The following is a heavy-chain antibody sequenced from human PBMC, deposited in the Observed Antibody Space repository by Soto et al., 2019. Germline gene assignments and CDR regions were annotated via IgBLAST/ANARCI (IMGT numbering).Heavy chain of an antibody. CDR2: ISPYNDYT. D-gene: IGHD2-8*01. CDR1: GYTFIRYG. Sequence: QVQLVQSAAEVKKPGASVKVPCKDSGYTFIRYGITWVRQAPGQGLEWVGWISPYNDYTEYAQKFHGRVTMTTDTPWRTVTMALRGLRSDDTAVYYCARGGYYANFRKKLINDGLDGWGAGTTVTVS. CDR3: ARGGYYANFRKKLINDGLDG. V-gene: IGHV1-18*01. J-gene: IGHJ6*01.